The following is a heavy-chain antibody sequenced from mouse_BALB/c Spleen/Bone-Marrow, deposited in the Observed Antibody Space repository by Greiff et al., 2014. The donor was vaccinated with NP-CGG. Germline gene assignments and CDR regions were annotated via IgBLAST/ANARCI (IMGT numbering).Heavy chain of an antibody. J-gene: IGHJ4*01. V-gene: IGHV1S127*01. CDR2: IDPSDSYT. Sequence: VQLQQSGAELVKPGASVKMSCKASGYTCTSYWMHWVRQRPGQGLEWIGVIDPSDSYTSYIQKFKGKATLTVDTSSSTAYMQLSSLTSEDSAVYYCTRDAMDYWGQGTSATVSS. CDR3: TRDAMDY. CDR1: GYTCTSYW.